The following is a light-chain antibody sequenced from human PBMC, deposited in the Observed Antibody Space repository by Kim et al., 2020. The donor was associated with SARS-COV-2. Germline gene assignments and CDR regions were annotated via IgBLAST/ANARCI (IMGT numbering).Light chain of an antibody. Sequence: GQSVTNTCSRSSSNDERDTENWYQHQPGTAPTLLIDTYNQRNSGVPDRVSGSRSSTSATLAISGLQSEDEADDDCAAWDDSLDGYVFGTGTKVTVL. CDR2: TYN. V-gene: IGLV1-44*01. CDR1: SSNDERDT. J-gene: IGLJ1*01. CDR3: AAWDDSLDGYV.